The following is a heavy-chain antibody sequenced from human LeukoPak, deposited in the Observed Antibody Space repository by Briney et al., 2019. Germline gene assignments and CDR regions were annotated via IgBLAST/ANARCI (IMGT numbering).Heavy chain of an antibody. CDR1: GFTFSSYS. V-gene: IGHV3-21*01. J-gene: IGHJ4*02. Sequence: GGSLRLSCAASGFTFSSYSMNWVRQAPGKGLERVSSISSSSNDIYYAESVKGRFTISRDNAKNSVYLQMNSLRAEDTAVYYCARVVDTAVVPRGYFDYWGQGILVTLSS. CDR2: ISSSSNDI. D-gene: IGHD5-18*01. CDR3: ARVVDTAVVPRGYFDY.